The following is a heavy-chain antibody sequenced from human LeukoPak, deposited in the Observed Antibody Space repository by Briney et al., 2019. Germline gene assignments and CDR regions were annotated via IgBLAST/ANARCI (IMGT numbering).Heavy chain of an antibody. J-gene: IGHJ5*02. CDR1: AFAFSGYA. CDR3: AKGSGSGNYGFDP. D-gene: IGHD3-10*01. V-gene: IGHV3-23*01. CDR2: ISGSGGST. Sequence: GGSLRLSCVASAFAFSGYAMSWVRQAPGKGLEWVSVISGSGGSTNYADSVTGRLTISRSNSKNKLYLQMNSLSAKATAVYYCAKGSGSGNYGFDPWGQGTLVTVSS.